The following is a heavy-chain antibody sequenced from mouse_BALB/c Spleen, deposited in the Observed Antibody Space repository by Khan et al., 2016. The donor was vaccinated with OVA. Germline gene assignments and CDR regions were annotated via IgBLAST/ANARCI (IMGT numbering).Heavy chain of an antibody. Sequence: QSGPELKKPGETVRISCKASGYTFTTAGMQWVQKMPGKGLKWIGRINTHSGVPKYAEDFKGRFAFSLETSASTAYLQITNLKNEDTATYFCASGYGYGWYFDVWGAGTTVTVSS. CDR3: ASGYGYGWYFDV. D-gene: IGHD2-2*01. CDR1: GYTFTTAG. V-gene: IGHV9-4*02. J-gene: IGHJ1*01. CDR2: INTHSGVP.